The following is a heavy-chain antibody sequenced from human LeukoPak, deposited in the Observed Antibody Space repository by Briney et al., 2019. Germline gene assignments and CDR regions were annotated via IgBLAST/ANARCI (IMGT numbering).Heavy chain of an antibody. V-gene: IGHV4-4*02. J-gene: IGHJ6*02. D-gene: IGHD2-2*02. Sequence: SGTLSLTCAVSVGSINSGNWWSSVRQSPGKGLEWIGEIYHNGTPNYNPSLKSRVTISADTFKNHFSLKMTSVTAADTAVYYCATAPILRGEGGEHYKYGMDVWGQGTTVIVSS. CDR2: IYHNGTP. CDR1: VGSINSGNW. CDR3: ATAPILRGEGGEHYKYGMDV.